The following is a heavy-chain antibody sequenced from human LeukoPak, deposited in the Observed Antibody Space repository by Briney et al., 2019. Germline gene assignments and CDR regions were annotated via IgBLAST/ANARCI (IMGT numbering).Heavy chain of an antibody. CDR1: GFTFSSYS. V-gene: IGHV3-48*04. CDR2: ISSTGSTI. CDR3: AELGITMIGGV. Sequence: GGSLRLSCSASGFTFSSYSMKWVRQAPGKGLEWVSYISSTGSTIYYADSVKGRFTISRDNAKNSLYLQMNSLRAEDTAVYYCAELGITMIGGVWGKGTTVTISS. D-gene: IGHD3-10*02. J-gene: IGHJ6*04.